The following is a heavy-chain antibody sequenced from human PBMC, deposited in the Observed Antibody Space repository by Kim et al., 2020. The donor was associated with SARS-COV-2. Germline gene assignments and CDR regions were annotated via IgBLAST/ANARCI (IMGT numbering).Heavy chain of an antibody. CDR2: ISVHNGDT. Sequence: ASVKVSCKASGYTFLNYGINWVRQAPGQGLEWMGWISVHNGDTEVSQRLHGRVTMTTDTSTNTAYLELRSLRSDDTAVYYCAREINMGPPRFDLWGQGTLVTVSS. V-gene: IGHV1-18*04. CDR3: AREINMGPPRFDL. CDR1: GYTFLNYG. J-gene: IGHJ5*02. D-gene: IGHD3-16*01.